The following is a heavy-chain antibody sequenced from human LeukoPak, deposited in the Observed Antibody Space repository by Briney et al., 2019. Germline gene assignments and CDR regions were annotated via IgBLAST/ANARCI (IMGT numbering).Heavy chain of an antibody. D-gene: IGHD2-2*02. CDR3: ARFRRPRLYCSSTSCYSWFDP. CDR2: INHSGST. CDR1: GGSISSGGYY. J-gene: IGHJ5*02. V-gene: IGHV4-30-2*01. Sequence: SQTLSLTCTVSGGSISSGGYYWSWIRQPPGKGLEWIGEINHSGSTNYNPSLKSRVTISVDTSKNQFSLKLSSVTAADTAVYYCARFRRPRLYCSSTSCYSWFDPWGQGTLVTVSS.